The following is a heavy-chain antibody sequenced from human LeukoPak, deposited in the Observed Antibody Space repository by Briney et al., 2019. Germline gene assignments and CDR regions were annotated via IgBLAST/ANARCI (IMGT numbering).Heavy chain of an antibody. D-gene: IGHD3-22*01. J-gene: IGHJ4*02. Sequence: SETLSLTCAVYGGSFSGYYWSWIRQPPGKGLEWLGEINHSGSTNYNPSLKSRVTISVDTSKNQFSLKLSSVTAAGTAVYYCARGGYYDSSGYHPLGYWGQGTLVTASS. CDR2: INHSGST. V-gene: IGHV4-34*01. CDR1: GGSFSGYY. CDR3: ARGGYYDSSGYHPLGY.